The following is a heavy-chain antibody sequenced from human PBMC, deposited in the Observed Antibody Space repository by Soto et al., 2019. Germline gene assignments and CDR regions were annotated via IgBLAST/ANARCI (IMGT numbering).Heavy chain of an antibody. J-gene: IGHJ6*02. CDR3: ATEGTAMGLYYYYYGMDV. V-gene: IGHV1-24*01. Sequence: GASVKVSCKVSGYTLTELSMHWVRQAPGKGLEWMGGFDPEDGETIYAQKFQGRVTMTEDTSTDTAYMELSSLRSEDTAVYYCATEGTAMGLYYYYYGMDVWGQGTTVTVSS. CDR1: GYTLTELS. D-gene: IGHD5-18*01. CDR2: FDPEDGET.